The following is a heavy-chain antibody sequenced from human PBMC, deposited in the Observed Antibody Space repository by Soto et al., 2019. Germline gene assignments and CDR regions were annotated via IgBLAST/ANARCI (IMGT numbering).Heavy chain of an antibody. CDR1: GYIFSSFG. D-gene: IGHD6-13*01. CDR3: AREASSSRSFYY. V-gene: IGHV1-18*01. CDR2: ISANNRNT. J-gene: IGHJ4*02. Sequence: ASVKVSCKASGYIFSSFGIVWVRQAPGQGLEWMGWISANNRNTTYAQKFQGRVTMTTDTSTSTAYVQLRSLRSEDTAVYYCAREASSSRSFYYWAQGTLVPVS.